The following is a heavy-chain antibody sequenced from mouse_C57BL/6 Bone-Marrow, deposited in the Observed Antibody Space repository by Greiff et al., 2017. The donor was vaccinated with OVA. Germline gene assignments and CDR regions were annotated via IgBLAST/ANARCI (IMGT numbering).Heavy chain of an antibody. CDR1: GYTFTDYY. V-gene: IGHV1-26*01. CDR3: AREWLLRRLDY. CDR2: INPNNGGT. Sequence: EVQLQQSGPELVKPGASVKISCKASGYTFTDYYMNWVKQSNGKSLEWIGDINPNNGGTSYNQKFKGKATLTVDKPSSTAYMELRSLTSEDSAVYYCAREWLLRRLDYGGQGTTLTVSS. D-gene: IGHD2-3*01. J-gene: IGHJ2*01.